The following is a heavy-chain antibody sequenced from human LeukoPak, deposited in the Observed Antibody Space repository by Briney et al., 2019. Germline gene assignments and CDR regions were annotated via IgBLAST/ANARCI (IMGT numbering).Heavy chain of an antibody. CDR1: GFTFSSYT. V-gene: IGHV3-21*01. Sequence: GGSLRLSCAASGFTFSSYTMSWVRQAPGKGLEWVSSISSSSSYIYYADSVKGRFTISRDNAKNLLYLQMNSLRAEDTAVYYCARDRGRREQQLVPHDYWGQGTLVAVSS. CDR2: ISSSSSYI. D-gene: IGHD6-13*01. CDR3: ARDRGRREQQLVPHDY. J-gene: IGHJ4*02.